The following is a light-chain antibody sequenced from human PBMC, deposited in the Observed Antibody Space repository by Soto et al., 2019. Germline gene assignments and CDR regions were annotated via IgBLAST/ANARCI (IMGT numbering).Light chain of an antibody. CDR1: HSVDTY. J-gene: IGKJ2*01. CDR2: DAS. CDR3: QQRSNWPLYT. Sequence: IVLTQSPAALSLSPGERATLSCRASHSVDTYLAWYQQKPGQPPRLLIYDASNRATGIPDRFSGSGSGTDFTLTISRLEPEDFAVYYCQQRSNWPLYTFGPGTKLEIK. V-gene: IGKV3-11*01.